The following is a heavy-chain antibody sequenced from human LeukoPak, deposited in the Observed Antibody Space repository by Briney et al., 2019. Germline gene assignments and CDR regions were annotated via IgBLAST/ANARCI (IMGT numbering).Heavy chain of an antibody. CDR2: IKQDGSEK. CDR1: GFTFSSYW. Sequence: GGSLRLSCAASGFTFSSYWTSWVRQAPGKGLEWVANIKQDGSEKYYVDSVKGRFTISRDNAKNSLYLQMNSLRAEDTAVYYCARAKVAAAGTAFDYWGQGTLVTVSS. V-gene: IGHV3-7*01. J-gene: IGHJ4*02. CDR3: ARAKVAAAGTAFDY. D-gene: IGHD6-13*01.